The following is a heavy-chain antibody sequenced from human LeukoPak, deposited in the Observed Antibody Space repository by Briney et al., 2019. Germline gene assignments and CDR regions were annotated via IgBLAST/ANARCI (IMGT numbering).Heavy chain of an antibody. D-gene: IGHD3-10*01. CDR2: FDPEDGET. V-gene: IGHV1-24*01. CDR3: ATIPGYYGSGSGGVD. CDR1: VYTLTELS. J-gene: IGHJ4*02. Sequence: GASVKVSCKVSVYTLTELSMHWVRQAPGKGLEWMGGFDPEDGETIYAQKFQGRVTMTEDTSTDTAYMEQSSLRSEDTAVYYCATIPGYYGSGSGGVDWGQGTLVTVSS.